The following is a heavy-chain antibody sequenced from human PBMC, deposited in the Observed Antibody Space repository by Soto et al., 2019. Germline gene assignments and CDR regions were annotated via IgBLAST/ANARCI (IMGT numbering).Heavy chain of an antibody. CDR1: GFTFISYG. CDR2: ISGSGGTT. V-gene: IGHV3-23*01. D-gene: IGHD4-17*01. Sequence: EVQVLESGGGLVQPGGSLRLSCAASGFTFISYGMSWVRQAPGKGPEWVSAISGSGGTTYYADSVKGRFTISRDNSKNTLYLQMNSLRAEDTAVYYCAKATATVTLKDAFDIWGQGTMVTVSS. CDR3: AKATATVTLKDAFDI. J-gene: IGHJ3*02.